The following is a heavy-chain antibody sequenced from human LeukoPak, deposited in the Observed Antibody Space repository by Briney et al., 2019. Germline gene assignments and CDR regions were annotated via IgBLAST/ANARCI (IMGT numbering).Heavy chain of an antibody. CDR2: ISYDGSNK. CDR1: GFTFSSYA. CDR3: ARGSPDDF. D-gene: IGHD3-10*01. J-gene: IGHJ4*02. V-gene: IGHV3-30-3*01. Sequence: GGSLRLSCAASGFTFSSYAMHWVRQAPGKGLEWVAVISYDGSNKYYADSVKGRFTISRDNSKNTLYLQMNSLRAEDTAVYYCARGSPDDFWGQGTLVTVSS.